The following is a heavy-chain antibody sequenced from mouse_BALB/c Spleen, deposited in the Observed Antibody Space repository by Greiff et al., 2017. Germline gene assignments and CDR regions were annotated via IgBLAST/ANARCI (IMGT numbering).Heavy chain of an antibody. CDR1: GFTFSDYY. D-gene: IGHD2-14*01. CDR2: ISDGGSYT. Sequence: EVMLVESGGGLVKPGGSLKLSCAASGFTFSDYYMYWVRQTPEKRLEWVATISDGGSYTYYPDSVKGRFTISRDNAKNNLYLQMSSLKSEDTAMYYCAREGYYRSRVAYWGQGTLVTVSA. V-gene: IGHV5-4*02. CDR3: AREGYYRSRVAY. J-gene: IGHJ3*01.